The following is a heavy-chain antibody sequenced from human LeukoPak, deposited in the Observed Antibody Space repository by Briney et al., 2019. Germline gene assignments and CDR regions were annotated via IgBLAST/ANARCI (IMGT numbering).Heavy chain of an antibody. CDR3: ARGRNYDGSVTYYTD. V-gene: IGHV4-31*03. Sequence: SETLPLTCNVSGGSIGSSGYYWTWIRQHPGKGLEWIGYIYYSGSTYYNPSVKSRVTMSIDTSKNQFSLKLSSVTAADTAVYFCARGRNYDGSVTYYTDWGQGTLVTVSS. CDR2: IYYSGST. CDR1: GGSIGSSGYY. D-gene: IGHD3-10*01. J-gene: IGHJ4*02.